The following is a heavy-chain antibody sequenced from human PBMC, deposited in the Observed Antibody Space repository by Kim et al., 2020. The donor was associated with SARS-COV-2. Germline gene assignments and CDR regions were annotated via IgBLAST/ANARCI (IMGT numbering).Heavy chain of an antibody. J-gene: IGHJ6*02. V-gene: IGHV1-3*04. CDR1: VYSFTGYT. CDR3: ARDDEYQLLQIYYYSGMDV. CDR2: INIGHGDT. Sequence: ASVKVSCTPSVYSFTGYTMHWVRQAPGQGLEWVGWINIGHGDTKYSQKFQARVTITRDTSASTVYLELTSLTSEDTAVYYCARDDEYQLLQIYYYSGMDVWGQGTTVTVSS. D-gene: IGHD1-26*01.